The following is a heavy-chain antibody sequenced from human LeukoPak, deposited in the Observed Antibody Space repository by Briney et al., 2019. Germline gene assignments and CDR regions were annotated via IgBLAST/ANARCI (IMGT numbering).Heavy chain of an antibody. CDR2: ISLNSGGP. D-gene: IGHD4-11*01. Sequence: GASVKVSCKASGYTFSDYYMQWVRQAPGQGLEWMGWISLNSGGPHYSQRFQGRVTLTWDTSISTAYMELSSLTSDDTAVYYCARDHSGYYGYWGQGTLVNVSS. CDR1: GYTFSDYY. CDR3: ARDHSGYYGY. V-gene: IGHV1-2*02. J-gene: IGHJ4*03.